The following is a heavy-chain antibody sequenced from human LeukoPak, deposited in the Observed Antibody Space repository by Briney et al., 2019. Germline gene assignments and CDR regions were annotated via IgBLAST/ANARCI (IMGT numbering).Heavy chain of an antibody. CDR1: GGSFSGHY. J-gene: IGHJ4*02. CDR3: VRNFDY. V-gene: IGHV4-34*01. Sequence: SETLSLTCVVYGGSFSGHYWSWIRQPPGKGLEWIGDINQSGRANYNPSLKSQVTISIDTSKNQFSLNLSSVTAADTAVYYCVRNFDYWGQGTLVTVSS. CDR2: INQSGRA.